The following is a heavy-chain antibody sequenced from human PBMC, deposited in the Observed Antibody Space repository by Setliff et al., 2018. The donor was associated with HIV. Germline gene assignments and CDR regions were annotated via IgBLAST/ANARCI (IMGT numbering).Heavy chain of an antibody. Sequence: LSLTCTVSGGSISSSSYYWAWVRQPPGKGLEWIGSIYYSGRTSYNPSLKSRVTISVDTSKNQFSLKLRSVTAADTAVYYCARRRGYCSGGTCYSGGYWFDPWGQGTLVTVSS. J-gene: IGHJ5*02. V-gene: IGHV4-39*01. CDR3: ARRRGYCSGGTCYSGGYWFDP. CDR2: IYYSGRT. CDR1: GGSISSSSYY. D-gene: IGHD2-15*01.